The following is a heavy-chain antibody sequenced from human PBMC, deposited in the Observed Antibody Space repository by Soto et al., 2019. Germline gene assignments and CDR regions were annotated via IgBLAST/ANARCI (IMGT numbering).Heavy chain of an antibody. J-gene: IGHJ4*02. Sequence: PGGSLRLSCAAPGFTFSSYAMSWVRQAPGKGLEWVSAISGSGGSTYYADSVKGRFTISRDNSKNTLYLQMNSLRAEDTAVYYCAKEPTNPFFNYYDSSGYYGPFDYWGQGTLVTVSS. D-gene: IGHD3-22*01. CDR3: AKEPTNPFFNYYDSSGYYGPFDY. V-gene: IGHV3-23*01. CDR1: GFTFSSYA. CDR2: ISGSGGST.